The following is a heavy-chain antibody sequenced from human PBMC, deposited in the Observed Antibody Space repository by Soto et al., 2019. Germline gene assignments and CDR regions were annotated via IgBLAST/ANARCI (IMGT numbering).Heavy chain of an antibody. V-gene: IGHV3-23*01. Sequence: QAGGSLRLSCSVSGFTFSNYAMSWVRQAPGKGLEWVSAITAGGGSTYYAISVTGRFTISRGNSKNTLYLQMNSLRAEDTAVYYCVKDVPYYFDISGYYLDYWGQGSLVTVSS. J-gene: IGHJ4*02. CDR1: GFTFSNYA. D-gene: IGHD3-22*01. CDR3: VKDVPYYFDISGYYLDY. CDR2: ITAGGGST.